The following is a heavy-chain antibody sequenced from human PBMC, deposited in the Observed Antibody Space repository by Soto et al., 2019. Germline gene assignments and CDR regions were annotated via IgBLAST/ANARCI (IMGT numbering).Heavy chain of an antibody. CDR1: VGSISSVGYY. D-gene: IGHD6-19*01. V-gene: IGHV4-31*03. CDR3: ASSPVTGIYYAMDV. J-gene: IGHJ6*02. CDR2: IYYTGST. Sequence: QVQLQESGPGLVKPSQTLSLTCTVSVGSISSVGYYWSWIRQHPGKGLEWIGNIYYTGSTHYDPSRKSRITISLDTSKNQISLKLRSVTAADTAVYYCASSPVTGIYYAMDVWGQGPTVTVSS.